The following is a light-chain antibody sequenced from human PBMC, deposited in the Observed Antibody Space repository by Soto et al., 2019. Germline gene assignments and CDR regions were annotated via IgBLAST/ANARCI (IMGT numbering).Light chain of an antibody. J-gene: IGKJ1*01. Sequence: DIQLTQSPSFLSASVGDRVTITCRASQGISSYLAWYQQKPGKAHKLLIYAAYTLQSGVQSRFSGSGSGTEFTPTIRSLQPEDFATYYCKQLNSYPQTFGQGTKVDI. CDR3: KQLNSYPQT. CDR1: QGISSY. V-gene: IGKV1-9*01. CDR2: AAY.